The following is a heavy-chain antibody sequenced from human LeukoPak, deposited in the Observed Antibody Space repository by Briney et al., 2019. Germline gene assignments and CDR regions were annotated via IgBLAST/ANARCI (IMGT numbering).Heavy chain of an antibody. CDR2: INHSGST. J-gene: IGHJ4*02. D-gene: IGHD3-9*01. V-gene: IGHV4-34*01. CDR1: GRSFSGYY. CDR3: ARGMTGDY. Sequence: PSETLSLTCAVYGRSFSGYYWSWIRQPPGKGLEWIGEINHSGSTNYNPSLKSRVTISVDTSKNQFSLKLSSVTAADTAVYYCARGMTGDYWGQGTLVTVSS.